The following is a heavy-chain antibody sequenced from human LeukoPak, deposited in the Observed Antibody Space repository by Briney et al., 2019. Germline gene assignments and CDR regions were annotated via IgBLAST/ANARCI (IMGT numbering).Heavy chain of an antibody. D-gene: IGHD3-3*01. V-gene: IGHV3-23*01. CDR3: AKEGVYDFWSGYYMNYFDY. CDR2: ISGSGGSI. CDR1: GFTFSSYS. Sequence: GGSLRLSCAASGFTFSSYSMSWVRQAPGKGLEWVSAISGSGGSIYYADSVKGRFTISRDNSKNTLYLQMNSLRAEDTAVYYCAKEGVYDFWSGYYMNYFDYWGQGTLVTVSS. J-gene: IGHJ4*02.